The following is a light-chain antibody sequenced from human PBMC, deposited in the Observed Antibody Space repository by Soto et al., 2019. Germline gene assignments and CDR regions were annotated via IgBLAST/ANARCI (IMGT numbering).Light chain of an antibody. CDR2: DAS. J-gene: IGKJ1*01. CDR3: QQYSSYSRT. Sequence: DIQMTQSPSTLSASVGDRVTITCRASQSISSWLAWYQQKPGKAPKVLIYDASSLESGVPSRFRGSGSGTEFTLTISSLQPDDFATYFCQQYSSYSRTFGQGTKVDIK. CDR1: QSISSW. V-gene: IGKV1-5*01.